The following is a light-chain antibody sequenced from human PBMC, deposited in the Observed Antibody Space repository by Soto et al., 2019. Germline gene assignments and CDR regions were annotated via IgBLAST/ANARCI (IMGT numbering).Light chain of an antibody. CDR2: EVD. V-gene: IGLV2-8*01. J-gene: IGLJ1*01. Sequence: QSVLTQPPSASGSPGRSVTISCTGTSSDVGGYDYVSWYQQHPGKAPKLMIYEVDKRPSGVPDRFSGSKSDNTASLTVSGLQTDDEADYYCSSYAGSNILFGTGTKVTVL. CDR1: SSDVGGYDY. CDR3: SSYAGSNIL.